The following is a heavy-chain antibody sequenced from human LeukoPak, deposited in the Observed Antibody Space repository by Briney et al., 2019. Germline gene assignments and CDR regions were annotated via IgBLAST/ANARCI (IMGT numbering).Heavy chain of an antibody. Sequence: SETLSLTCTVSGYSISSGYYWGWIRQPPGKGPEWIGNIYHSGSTYYNPSLKSRVTMSVDRSKNQFSLELTSVTAADTAVYYCARADYVWGNYRFDYWGQGTLVTVSS. D-gene: IGHD3-16*02. V-gene: IGHV4-38-2*02. CDR3: ARADYVWGNYRFDY. CDR2: IYHSGST. J-gene: IGHJ4*02. CDR1: GYSISSGYY.